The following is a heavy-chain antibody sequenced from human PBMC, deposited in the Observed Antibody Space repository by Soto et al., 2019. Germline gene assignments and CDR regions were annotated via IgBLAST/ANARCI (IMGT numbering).Heavy chain of an antibody. CDR1: GFTFSSYG. D-gene: IGHD3-16*02. V-gene: IGHV3-33*01. J-gene: IGHJ6*02. CDR2: IWYDGSNK. CDR3: AREETYYDYVWGSYRSYDYYYYGMDV. Sequence: GGSLRLSCAASGFTFSSYGMHWVRQAPGKGLEWVAVIWYDGSNKYYADSVKGRFTISRDNSKNTLYLQMNSLRAEDTAVYYCAREETYYDYVWGSYRSYDYYYYGMDVWGQGTTVTVSS.